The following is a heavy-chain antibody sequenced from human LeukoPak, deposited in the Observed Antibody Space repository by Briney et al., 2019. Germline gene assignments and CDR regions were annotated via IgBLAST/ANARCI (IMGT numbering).Heavy chain of an antibody. D-gene: IGHD3-10*01. CDR2: IKSKTDGGTT. Sequence: GGSLRLSCAASGFTFSKAWMSWVRQAPGKGLEWVGRIKSKTDGGTTDYAAPVKGRFTISRDDSKNTLSLQMNSLRAEDTAVYYCASRGAVVYWGQGTLVTVSS. V-gene: IGHV3-15*01. CDR1: GFTFSKAW. J-gene: IGHJ4*02. CDR3: ASRGAVVY.